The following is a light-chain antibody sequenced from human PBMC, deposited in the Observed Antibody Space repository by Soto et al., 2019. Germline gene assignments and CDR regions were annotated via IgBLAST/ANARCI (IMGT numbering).Light chain of an antibody. CDR3: SSYTTTSALVV. J-gene: IGLJ3*02. V-gene: IGLV2-14*01. CDR1: SSDIGGYNF. Sequence: QSVLTQPASVSGSPGQSITISCTGISSDIGGYNFVSWYRQHPGKAPKLIIFDVSDRPSGVSNRFSGSKSGHTASLTISGLQAEDEADYYCSSYTTTSALVVFGGGTKLTVL. CDR2: DVS.